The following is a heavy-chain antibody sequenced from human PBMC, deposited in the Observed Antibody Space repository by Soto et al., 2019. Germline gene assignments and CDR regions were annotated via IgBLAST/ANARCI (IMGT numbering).Heavy chain of an antibody. CDR1: GFTFSSYG. V-gene: IGHV3-30*18. CDR3: AKDSLGYNWNYEDYFDY. CDR2: ISYDGSNK. J-gene: IGHJ4*02. D-gene: IGHD1-7*01. Sequence: QVQLVESGGGVVQPGRSLRLSCAASGFTFSSYGMHWVRQAPGKGLEWVAVISYDGSNKYYADSVKGRFTISRDNSKNTLYLQMNSLRAEDTAVYYCAKDSLGYNWNYEDYFDYWGQGTLVTVSS.